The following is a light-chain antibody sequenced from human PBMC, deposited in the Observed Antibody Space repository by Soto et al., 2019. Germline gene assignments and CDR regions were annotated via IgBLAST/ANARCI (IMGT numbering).Light chain of an antibody. V-gene: IGLV2-18*02. J-gene: IGLJ1*01. Sequence: QSALTQPPSVSVSPGQSVAISCTGTSSDVGSYNRVSWYQQPPGTAPKLMIYEVSNRPSGVPDRFSGSKSGNTASLTISGLQAEDEADYYCSSYTTSNTYVFGTGTKVTV. CDR2: EVS. CDR3: SSYTTSNTYV. CDR1: SSDVGSYNR.